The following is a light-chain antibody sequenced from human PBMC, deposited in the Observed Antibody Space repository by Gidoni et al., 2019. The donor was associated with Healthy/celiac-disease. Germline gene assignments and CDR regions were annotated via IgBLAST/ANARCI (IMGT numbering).Light chain of an antibody. CDR1: QGISSA. CDR3: QQFNSYPPYT. Sequence: AIQLTQSPSSLSASVGDRVTLTCRASQGISSALAWYQQKPGKAPKLLIYDASSLESGVPSRFSGSGSGTDFTLTISSLQPEDFATYYCQQFNSYPPYTFXXXTKLEIK. CDR2: DAS. J-gene: IGKJ2*01. V-gene: IGKV1-13*02.